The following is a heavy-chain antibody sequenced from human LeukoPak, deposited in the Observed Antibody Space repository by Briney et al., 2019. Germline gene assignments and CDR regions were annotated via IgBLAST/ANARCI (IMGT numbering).Heavy chain of an antibody. CDR1: GLTFHTYA. V-gene: IGHV3-23*01. J-gene: IGHJ1*01. D-gene: IGHD3-16*01. Sequence: GGSLRLSCVASGLTFHTYAISWVRQAPGKTLEWVSAISPGGDRTYYADSLKGRFTISRDNSKNTVYLQIDRLRVDDTAIYSCATKLWGGSHLRAELWGQGPLLSVPS. CDR3: ATKLWGGSHLRAEL. CDR2: ISPGGDRT.